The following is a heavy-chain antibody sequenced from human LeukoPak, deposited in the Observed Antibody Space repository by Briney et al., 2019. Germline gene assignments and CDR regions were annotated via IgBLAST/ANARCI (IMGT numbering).Heavy chain of an antibody. V-gene: IGHV3-23*01. J-gene: IGHJ4*02. D-gene: IGHD2-15*01. CDR3: AKTRGYCSGGTCYQDY. CDR2: IRGSGDRT. Sequence: GGSLRLSCAAPGFTFSSYAMSWVRQAPGKGLEWVSLIRGSGDRTYYADSVKGRFTISRDSSKKTLYLQTSSLRAEDTAVYYCAKTRGYCSGGTCYQDYWGQGTLVTVSS. CDR1: GFTFSSYA.